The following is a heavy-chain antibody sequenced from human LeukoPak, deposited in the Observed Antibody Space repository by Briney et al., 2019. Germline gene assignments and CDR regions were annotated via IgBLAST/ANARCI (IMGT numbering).Heavy chain of an antibody. Sequence: GGSLRLSCAASGLTFSSYTMNWVRQPPGKGLEWVSNIGTSSTTIYYADSVKGRFTISRDNAKNSLYLQMNSLRADDTAVYYCARFAAGGSYYYYMDVWGKGTTVTVSS. D-gene: IGHD6-25*01. V-gene: IGHV3-48*01. J-gene: IGHJ6*03. CDR3: ARFAAGGSYYYYMDV. CDR2: IGTSSTTI. CDR1: GLTFSSYT.